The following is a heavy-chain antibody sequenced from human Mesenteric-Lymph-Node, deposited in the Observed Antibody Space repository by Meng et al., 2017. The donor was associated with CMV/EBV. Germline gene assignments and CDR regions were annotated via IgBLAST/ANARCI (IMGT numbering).Heavy chain of an antibody. J-gene: IGHJ4*02. CDR3: ARHQRWLKSEGGFNY. CDR2: INHSGST. CDR1: GWSFSGYY. D-gene: IGHD4-23*01. Sequence: QGQLAQWGAGLLKTSETLSLPCAVYGWSFSGYYWSWIRQPPGKGLEWIGEINHSGSTNYNPSLKSRVTISVDTSKNQFSLKLSSVTAADTAVYYCARHQRWLKSEGGFNYWGQGTLVTVSS. V-gene: IGHV4-34*01.